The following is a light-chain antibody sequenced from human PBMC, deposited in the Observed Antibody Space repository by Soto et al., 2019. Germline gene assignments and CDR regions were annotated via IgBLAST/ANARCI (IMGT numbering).Light chain of an antibody. CDR2: GVS. V-gene: IGLV2-14*01. J-gene: IGLJ2*01. CDR3: SSYKTSSTVVV. Sequence: QSALTQPDSVSGSPGQSITISCTGTSSDIGGYNYVSWYQQYPGKAPKLMIFGVSDRPSGVSNRFSGAKSGTTASLTISGLQAEDEADYYCSSYKTSSTVVVFGGGTQRTVL. CDR1: SSDIGGYNY.